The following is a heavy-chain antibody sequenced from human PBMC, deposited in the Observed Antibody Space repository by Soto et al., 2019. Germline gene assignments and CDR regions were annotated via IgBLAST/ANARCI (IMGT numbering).Heavy chain of an antibody. CDR2: IYWDDDR. V-gene: IGHV2-5*02. Sequence: QITLKESGPTLVKPTETLTLTCTLSAFSLSTSGFGVARIRQPPGKALEWLASIYWDDDRRYSPSLKSRLTVTKDPSSNQAILAMTNMDPVDSATYYCAHILDGYYQRDPFDVWGPATVVTVSS. CDR1: AFSLSTSGFG. J-gene: IGHJ3*01. D-gene: IGHD2-2*03. CDR3: AHILDGYYQRDPFDV.